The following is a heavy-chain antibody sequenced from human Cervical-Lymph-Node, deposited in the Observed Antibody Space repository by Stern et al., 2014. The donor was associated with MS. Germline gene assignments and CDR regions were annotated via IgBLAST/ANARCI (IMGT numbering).Heavy chain of an antibody. CDR1: GGTVSTYA. J-gene: IGHJ6*02. CDR2: VIPLFGTT. D-gene: IGHD2-15*01. CDR3: ARDCSGTTCISGAMDV. V-gene: IGHV1-69*01. Sequence: VQLGESGAEVKKPGSSVKVSCTASGGTVSTYAISWVRQAPGQGLEWMGGVIPLFGTTNYAPRLQGRVTISADESTRTAYLEVTSLRSEDTAVYYCARDCSGTTCISGAMDVWGQGTPVTVSS.